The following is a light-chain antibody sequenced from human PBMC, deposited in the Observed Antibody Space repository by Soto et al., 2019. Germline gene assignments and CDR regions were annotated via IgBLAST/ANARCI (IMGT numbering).Light chain of an antibody. V-gene: IGLV2-14*01. CDR2: EVS. Sequence: QSALTQPASVSGSPGQSITVSCTGTISDLGNYNYVSWYQHHPGKAPKLMVYEVSNRPSGVSNRFSGSKSGNTASLTISGLQVEDEAEYYCSSYTSSGTLVFGAGTKVTVL. CDR1: ISDLGNYNY. CDR3: SSYTSSGTLV. J-gene: IGLJ1*01.